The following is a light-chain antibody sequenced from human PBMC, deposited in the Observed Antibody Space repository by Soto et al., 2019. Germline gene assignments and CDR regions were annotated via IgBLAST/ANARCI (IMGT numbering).Light chain of an antibody. V-gene: IGKV3-15*01. CDR1: QSVSSN. Sequence: EIVMTQSPATLSVSPGERATLSCRASQSVSSNLAWYQQKPGQAPRLLIYGASTRATGIPARFSGSGSGTEFTLTISSLQSEDFAVYYCQQYNNWHLITFGQGTRLAIK. J-gene: IGKJ5*01. CDR3: QQYNNWHLIT. CDR2: GAS.